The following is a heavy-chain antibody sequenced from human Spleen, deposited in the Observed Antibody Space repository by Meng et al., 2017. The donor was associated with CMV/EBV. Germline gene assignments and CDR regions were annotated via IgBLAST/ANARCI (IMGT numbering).Heavy chain of an antibody. CDR1: LNPNGVG. Sequence: LNPNGVGVALLRQPPGKALEWVALIYWNHDKRYSPSLKSRLTIAEDTSKNQVVLTVTNMDPVDTATYYCARTLSSYGDYVSWFFDLWGRGTLVTVSS. CDR3: ARTLSSYGDYVSWFFDL. J-gene: IGHJ2*01. V-gene: IGHV2-5*01. D-gene: IGHD4-17*01. CDR2: IYWNHDK.